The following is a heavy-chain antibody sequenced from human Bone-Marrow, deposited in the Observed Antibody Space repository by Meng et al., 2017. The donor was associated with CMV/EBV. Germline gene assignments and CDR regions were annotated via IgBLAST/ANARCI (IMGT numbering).Heavy chain of an antibody. CDR2: INSDGSST. CDR3: AKGDTSSPLQH. Sequence: GESLKISCAASGFTFSSYWMHWVRQAPGKGLVWVSRINSDGSSTSYADSVKGRFTISRDNAKNTLYLQMNSLRAEDTAVYYCAKGDTSSPLQHWGQGTLVTVSS. V-gene: IGHV3-74*01. CDR1: GFTFSSYW. J-gene: IGHJ4*02. D-gene: IGHD3-22*01.